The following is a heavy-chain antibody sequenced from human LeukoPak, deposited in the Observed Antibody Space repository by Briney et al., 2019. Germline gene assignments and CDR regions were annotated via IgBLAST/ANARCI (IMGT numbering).Heavy chain of an antibody. V-gene: IGHV4-34*01. D-gene: IGHD2-21*01. J-gene: IGHJ4*02. CDR1: GGSFGGYY. Sequence: SETLSLTCAVYGGSFGGYYWSWIRQPPGKGLEWIGEINHSGSTNYNPSLKSRVTISVDTSKNQFSLKLSSVTAADTAVYYCARGPISYCGGDCYFSYYFDYWGQGTLVTVSS. CDR2: INHSGST. CDR3: ARGPISYCGGDCYFSYYFDY.